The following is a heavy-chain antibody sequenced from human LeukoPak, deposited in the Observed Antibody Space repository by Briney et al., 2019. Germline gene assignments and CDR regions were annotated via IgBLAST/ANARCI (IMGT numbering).Heavy chain of an antibody. Sequence: ASVKVSCKASGYTFTSYGISWVRQAPGQGLEWMGWISAYNGNTNYAQKLQGRVTMTTDTSTSTAYMELRSLRSDDTAVYYCARDIDLTFGITMIVVAFDYWGQGTLVTVSS. D-gene: IGHD3-22*01. CDR1: GYTFTSYG. J-gene: IGHJ4*02. CDR2: ISAYNGNT. CDR3: ARDIDLTFGITMIVVAFDY. V-gene: IGHV1-18*01.